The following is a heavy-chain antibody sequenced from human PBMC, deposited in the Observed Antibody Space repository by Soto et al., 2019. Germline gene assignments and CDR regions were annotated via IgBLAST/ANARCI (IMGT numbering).Heavy chain of an antibody. CDR1: GGSLSSDNFF. CDR2: IYHTGAA. J-gene: IGHJ3*02. CDR3: AREVISTATSDSFDI. Sequence: QVQLQESGPGLVKPSQTLSVTCTVSGGSLSSDNFFWSWVRQHPETGLEWVGYIYHTGAAYYNPSLKSRLNISLDTSKNRFSLSLISGTAADTAVYYCAREVISTATSDSFDIWGHGTMVTVSS. D-gene: IGHD1-26*01. V-gene: IGHV4-31*03.